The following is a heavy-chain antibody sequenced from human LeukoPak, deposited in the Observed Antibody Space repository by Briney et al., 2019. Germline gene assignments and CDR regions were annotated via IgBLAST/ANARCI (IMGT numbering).Heavy chain of an antibody. Sequence: GASVKVSCKASGYTFTSYGISWVRQAPGQGLEWMGWISAYNGNTNYAQKLQGRVTMTTDTSTSTAYMELRSPRSDDTAVYYCASPSYFWSGPHDAFDIWGQGTMVTVSS. D-gene: IGHD3-3*01. CDR3: ASPSYFWSGPHDAFDI. CDR2: ISAYNGNT. V-gene: IGHV1-18*01. CDR1: GYTFTSYG. J-gene: IGHJ3*02.